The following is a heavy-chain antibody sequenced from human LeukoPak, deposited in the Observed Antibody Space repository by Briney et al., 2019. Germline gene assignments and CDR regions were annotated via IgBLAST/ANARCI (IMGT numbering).Heavy chain of an antibody. J-gene: IGHJ4*02. V-gene: IGHV3-30*18. CDR3: AKDQPYSAGSGSSYFDY. Sequence: GGSLRLSCAASGFTFSSYGMHWVRQAPGKGLEWVAVISYDGSNKYYADSVKGRFTISRDNSKDTLYLQMNSLRAEDTAVYYCAKDQPYSAGSGSSYFDYWGQGTLVTVSS. D-gene: IGHD3-10*01. CDR2: ISYDGSNK. CDR1: GFTFSSYG.